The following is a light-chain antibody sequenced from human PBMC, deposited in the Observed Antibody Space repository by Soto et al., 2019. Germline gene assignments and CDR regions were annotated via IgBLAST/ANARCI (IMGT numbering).Light chain of an antibody. CDR3: QHYNNYPYT. J-gene: IGKJ2*01. CDR1: QSISSW. Sequence: DIPMTQSPSTLSASVGDRVTITCRASQSISSWLAWYQQKPGKAPKLLIYKASSLESGVPSRFSGSGSGTEFTLTIRSLQPDDFATYYCQHYNNYPYTFGQGTKLEIK. CDR2: KAS. V-gene: IGKV1-5*03.